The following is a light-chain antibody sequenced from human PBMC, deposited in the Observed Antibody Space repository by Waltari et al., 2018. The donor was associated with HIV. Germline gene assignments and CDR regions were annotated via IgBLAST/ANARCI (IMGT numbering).Light chain of an antibody. V-gene: IGLV1-44*01. J-gene: IGLJ2*01. CDR3: ATWDDSLNGPL. CDR1: SSNIGSND. CDR2: ANN. Sequence: QSVLTQPPSASGTPGQRVTISCSGISSNIGSNDVSWYQRFPETAPKVLMSANNQRPSGVPDRFSASKAGTSASLAISGLHSEDEADYYCATWDDSLNGPLFGGGTKLTVL.